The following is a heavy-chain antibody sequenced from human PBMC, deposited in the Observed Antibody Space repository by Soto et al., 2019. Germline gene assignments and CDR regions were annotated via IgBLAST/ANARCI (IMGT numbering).Heavy chain of an antibody. CDR2: IFSTDEK. CDR3: ARISAGYNFGPRLYP. Sequence: SGPTLVNPTETLPLTCTVSGFSLSNARMGVSWIRQPPGKALEWLAHIFSTDEKSYXTXLXIRLTISKGTSKRKVVLTMTTMDPMDTPTSYCARISAGYNFGPRLYPWGQGTLITVCS. J-gene: IGHJ5*02. CDR1: GFSLSNARMG. D-gene: IGHD5-18*01. V-gene: IGHV2-26*01.